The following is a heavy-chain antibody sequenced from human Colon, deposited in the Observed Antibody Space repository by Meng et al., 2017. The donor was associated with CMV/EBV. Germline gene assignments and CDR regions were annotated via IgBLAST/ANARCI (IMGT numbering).Heavy chain of an antibody. CDR2: VLYDGSRK. J-gene: IGHJ4*02. CDR3: VKDQCRG. V-gene: IGHV3-30*02. CDR1: GFTFSDYG. Sequence: QVQLVESGGGVVQPWGPLRLSCAASGFTFSDYGMHWLRQAPGKGLEWVAFVLYDGSRKYYGDSVKGRFSISRDNSKNTLYLQMNSLRADDTAVYYCVKDQCRGWGQGTLVTVSS. D-gene: IGHD3-10*01.